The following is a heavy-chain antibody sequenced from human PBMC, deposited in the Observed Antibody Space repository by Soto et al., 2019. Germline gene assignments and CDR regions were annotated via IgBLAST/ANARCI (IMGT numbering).Heavy chain of an antibody. V-gene: IGHV3-74*01. CDR1: GFTFSSYW. D-gene: IGHD6-13*01. CDR3: GRGGSGIYGMDI. J-gene: IGHJ6*02. CDR2: IIRDGSST. Sequence: EVQLVESGGGLVQPGGSLRLACAASGFTFSSYWMQWVHQAPGKGLVWISRIIRDGSSTNYADSVKGRFTISRDNAKNTLYLEINSLRADDTAVYFCGRGGSGIYGMDIWGQGTTVIVSS.